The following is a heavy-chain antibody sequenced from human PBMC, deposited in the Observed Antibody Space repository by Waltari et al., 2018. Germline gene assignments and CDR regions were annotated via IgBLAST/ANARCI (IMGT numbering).Heavy chain of an antibody. V-gene: IGHV4-34*01. J-gene: IGHJ5*02. D-gene: IGHD3-22*01. CDR1: GRSFSGYP. Sequence: QVQLQQWGAGLLKPSETLFRTCGVYGRSFSGYPWNWIRQPPGKGLEWSGEIDHRGNTNYKPSLNGRVTISVDTSKNQFSMKLSSVNAADTAVYYCARGPMRGWFDPWGQGTLVTVSS. CDR3: ARGPMRGWFDP. CDR2: IDHRGNT.